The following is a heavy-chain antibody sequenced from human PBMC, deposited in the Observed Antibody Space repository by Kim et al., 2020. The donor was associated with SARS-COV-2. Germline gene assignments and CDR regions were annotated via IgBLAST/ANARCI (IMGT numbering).Heavy chain of an antibody. J-gene: IGHJ5*02. Sequence: LKSRVTISVDTSKNQFSLKLSSVTAADTAVYYCARVIVVVVAATLRWFDPWGQGTLVTVSS. V-gene: IGHV4-39*01. CDR3: ARVIVVVVAATLRWFDP. D-gene: IGHD2-15*01.